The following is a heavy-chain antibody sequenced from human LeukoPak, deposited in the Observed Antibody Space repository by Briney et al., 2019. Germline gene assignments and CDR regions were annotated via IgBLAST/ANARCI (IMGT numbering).Heavy chain of an antibody. Sequence: SETLSLTCTVSGGSISSYYWSWIRQPPGKGLEWIGYIYYSGSTNYNPSLKSRVTISVDTSKNQFSLKLSSVTAADTAVYYCARGPGFATTKAPGAFDIWGQGTMVTVSS. CDR2: IYYSGST. CDR3: ARGPGFATTKAPGAFDI. V-gene: IGHV4-59*01. CDR1: GGSISSYY. D-gene: IGHD4-17*01. J-gene: IGHJ3*02.